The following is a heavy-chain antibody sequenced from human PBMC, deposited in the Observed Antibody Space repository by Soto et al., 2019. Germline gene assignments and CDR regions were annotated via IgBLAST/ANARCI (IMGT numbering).Heavy chain of an antibody. V-gene: IGHV3-13*01. CDR3: ARTTGGTGYRGFDY. D-gene: IGHD3-9*01. CDR2: IGSAGDT. Sequence: GGSLRLSCAASGGTFISYAVHWVRQPTGKGLEWVSVIGSAGDTYYPGSVKGRFTISRENARNTLYLQMNSLRAEDTAIYYCARTTGGTGYRGFDYWGRGTLVTVSS. CDR1: GGTFISYA. J-gene: IGHJ4*02.